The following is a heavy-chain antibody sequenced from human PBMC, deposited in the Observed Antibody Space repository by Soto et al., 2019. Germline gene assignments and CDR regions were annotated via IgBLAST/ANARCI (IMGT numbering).Heavy chain of an antibody. CDR1: GGSISSYY. CDR3: ARDLSGYCSSTSCSSYHNWFEP. Sequence: PSETLSLTCTVSGGSISSYYWSWIRQPAGKGLEWIGRIYTSVSTNYNPSLKSRVTMSVDTSKNQFSLKLSSVTAADTAVYYCARDLSGYCSSTSCSSYHNWFEPWGKGNMVSVSA. CDR2: IYTSVST. J-gene: IGHJ5*02. D-gene: IGHD2-2*01. V-gene: IGHV4-4*07.